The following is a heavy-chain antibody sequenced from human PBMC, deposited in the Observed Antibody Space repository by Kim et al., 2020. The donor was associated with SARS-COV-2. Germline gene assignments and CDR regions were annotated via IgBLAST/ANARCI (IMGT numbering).Heavy chain of an antibody. Sequence: GGSLRLSCAASGFTLSDYSMNWVRQAPGKGLEWVSSVSSTSKYIYYADSVKGRFTIFRDNAKNSLFLHMSSVRAEDSAVYYCATSPAQRLVANLDYYYGMDIWGQGTTVTVSS. CDR1: GFTLSDYS. J-gene: IGHJ6*02. V-gene: IGHV3-21*06. CDR3: ATSPAQRLVANLDYYYGMDI. D-gene: IGHD6-13*01. CDR2: VSSTSKYI.